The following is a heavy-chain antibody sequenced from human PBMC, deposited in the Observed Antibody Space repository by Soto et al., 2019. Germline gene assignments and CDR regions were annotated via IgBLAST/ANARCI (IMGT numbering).Heavy chain of an antibody. D-gene: IGHD2-15*01. CDR3: AKDKGPSVGATPGYYYQGLDV. CDR2: ISGSGGNI. Sequence: PGGSLRLSCAASGFTFRSYAMSWVRQAPRMGLEWVSAISGSGGNIYYADSVKGRFTISRDNSKNTLYLEMNSLRAEDTAVYYCAKDKGPSVGATPGYYYQGLDVWGQGTTVTVSS. V-gene: IGHV3-23*01. J-gene: IGHJ6*02. CDR1: GFTFRSYA.